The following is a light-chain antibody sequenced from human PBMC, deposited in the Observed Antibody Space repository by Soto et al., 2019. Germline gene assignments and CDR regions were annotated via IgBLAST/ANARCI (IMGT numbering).Light chain of an antibody. J-gene: IGKJ1*01. CDR3: QQYGSSGT. Sequence: EIVMTHSPATLSVSPGEIATLSCRASQSVSSNLAWYQQKLGQAPRLLIYGASTRATGIPARFSGSGSGREFTLTISSLQSEDFAVYCQQYGSSGTFGQGTKVDIK. V-gene: IGKV3-15*01. CDR2: GAS. CDR1: QSVSSN.